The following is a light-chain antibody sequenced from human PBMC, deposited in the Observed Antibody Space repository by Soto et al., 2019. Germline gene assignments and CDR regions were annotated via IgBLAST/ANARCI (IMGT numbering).Light chain of an antibody. CDR3: AVWDDSLNAVV. Sequence: QAVVTQPPSASGTPGQRVTFSCSGSSSNIGSNTVNWYQQLPGTAPKLLIYANDQRPSGVPDRFSGSKSGTSASLAISGLQSEDEADYYCAVWDDSLNAVVFGGGTKVTVL. CDR1: SSNIGSNT. V-gene: IGLV1-44*01. J-gene: IGLJ2*01. CDR2: AND.